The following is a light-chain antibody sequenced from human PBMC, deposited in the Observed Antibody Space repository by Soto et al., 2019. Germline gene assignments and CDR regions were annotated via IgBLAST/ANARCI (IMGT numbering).Light chain of an antibody. Sequence: QSVLTQSPSASGTPGQRVTISCSGSRSNIGRNFAYWYQHVPGTAPRLLIQRNNERPSGVPDRFSGSKSGTSVSLAISGLRSDDEATYYCAAWDDTLEAQVFGGGTKLTVL. CDR3: AAWDDTLEAQV. V-gene: IGLV1-47*01. J-gene: IGLJ3*02. CDR1: RSNIGRNF. CDR2: RNN.